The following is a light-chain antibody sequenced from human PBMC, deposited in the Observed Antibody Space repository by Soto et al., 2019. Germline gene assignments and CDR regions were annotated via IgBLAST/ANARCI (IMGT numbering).Light chain of an antibody. J-gene: IGKJ1*01. V-gene: IGKV3-20*01. CDR2: GAS. CDR1: QSVSNNY. CDR3: QQYGSSGT. Sequence: NMLTQCPRTLSVSPGERATLSCRASQSVSNNYLAWYQQKPGQAPRLLIYGASNRATGIPDRFSGSGSGTDFTLTSSRLEPEDCAVYYCQQYGSSGTVGQGTKVDIK.